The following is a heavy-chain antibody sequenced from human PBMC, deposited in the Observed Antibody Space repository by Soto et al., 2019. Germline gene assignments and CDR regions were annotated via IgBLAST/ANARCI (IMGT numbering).Heavy chain of an antibody. CDR3: VGVRSLYYFDY. CDR1: GGTFSSYS. CDR2: IIPIFGTA. V-gene: IGHV1-69*13. Sequence: SVNVSCKASGGTFSSYSISWVRQAPGQGLEWMGGIIPIFGTANYAQKFQGRVTITADESTSTAYMELSSLRSEDTAVYYCVGVRSLYYFDYWGQGTLVTVSS. J-gene: IGHJ4*02. D-gene: IGHD2-15*01.